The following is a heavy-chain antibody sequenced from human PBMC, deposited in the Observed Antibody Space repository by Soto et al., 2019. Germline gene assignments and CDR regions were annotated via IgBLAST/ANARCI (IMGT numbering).Heavy chain of an antibody. J-gene: IGHJ1*01. CDR3: ARADRYGGAEYFQY. D-gene: IGHD4-17*01. CDR2: INSDGSST. CDR1: GFTFSSYW. Sequence: EVQLVESGGDLVQPGGSLRLSCAASGFTFSSYWMHWVRQAPGKGLVWVSRINSDGSSTSYADSVKGRFTISRDNAKNTLYVLMNNLRAEDTAVYYCARADRYGGAEYFQYWGQGTLVTVSS. V-gene: IGHV3-74*01.